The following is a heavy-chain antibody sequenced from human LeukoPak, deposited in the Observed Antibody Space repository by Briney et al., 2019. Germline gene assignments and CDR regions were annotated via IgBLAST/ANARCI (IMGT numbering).Heavy chain of an antibody. Sequence: ASVKVSCKASGYTFTSYDIKWVRQATGQGLEWMGWMNPNSGNTGYAQKFQGRVTMTRNTSISTAYMELSSLRSEDTAVYYCARVTRYCSGGSCDHDAFDIWGQGTMVTVSS. D-gene: IGHD2-15*01. J-gene: IGHJ3*02. CDR1: GYTFTSYD. CDR2: MNPNSGNT. CDR3: ARVTRYCSGGSCDHDAFDI. V-gene: IGHV1-8*01.